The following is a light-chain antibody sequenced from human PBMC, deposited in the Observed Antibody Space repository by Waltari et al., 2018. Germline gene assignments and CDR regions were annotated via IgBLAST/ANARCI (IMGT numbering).Light chain of an antibody. J-gene: IGKJ2*01. CDR3: QQYNNWPYT. V-gene: IGKV3-15*01. Sequence: TVMTQSPATLSVSPGERATLPCRASQSVSSNLAWYQQKPGQAPRRLIYGASTRATGIPARFSGSGSGTEFTLTISSLQSEDFAVYYCQQYNNWPYTFGQGTKLEI. CDR2: GAS. CDR1: QSVSSN.